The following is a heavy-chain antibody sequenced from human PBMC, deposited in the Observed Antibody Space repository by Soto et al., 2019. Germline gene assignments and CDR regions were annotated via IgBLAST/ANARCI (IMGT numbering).Heavy chain of an antibody. CDR3: AASCVGCGGFNYYGMDV. D-gene: IGHD2-21*01. CDR2: IYYSGTT. J-gene: IGHJ6*02. V-gene: IGHV4-31*03. Sequence: QVQLQESGPGLVKPSQTLSLTCSVSGASISSGGYYWNWIRQHPGKGLEWIGYIYYSGTTYYNPXLKSRVTISVDXAXNXXSLKLSSVTAADTAVYYCAASCVGCGGFNYYGMDVWGQGTTVTVSS. CDR1: GASISSGGYY.